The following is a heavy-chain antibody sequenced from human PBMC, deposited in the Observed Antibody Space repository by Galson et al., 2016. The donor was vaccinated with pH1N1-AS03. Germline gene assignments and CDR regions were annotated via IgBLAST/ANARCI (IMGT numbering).Heavy chain of an antibody. CDR2: IKQDGSET. CDR3: AKEEAAAAPEGAMDV. J-gene: IGHJ6*02. CDR1: GFSFSGYW. V-gene: IGHV3-7*03. Sequence: SLRLSCAASGFSFSGYWMTWVRQAPGKGLDWVANIKQDGSETYSVGSVVGRFTISRDNAQNTLYLQMNSLRAEDTALYYCAKEEAAAAPEGAMDVWGQGTTVTVSS. D-gene: IGHD6-13*01.